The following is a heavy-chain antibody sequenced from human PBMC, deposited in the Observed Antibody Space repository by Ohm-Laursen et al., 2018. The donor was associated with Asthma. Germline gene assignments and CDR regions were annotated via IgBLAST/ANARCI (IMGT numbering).Heavy chain of an antibody. V-gene: IGHV3-9*01. J-gene: IGHJ4*02. D-gene: IGHD4-11*01. CDR1: GFTFDDYA. CDR3: AKDGYSNYNYFDY. Sequence: SLRLSCAASGFTFDDYAMHWVRQAPGKGLEWVSGISWNSGSIGYADSVKGRFTISRDNAKNSLYLQMNSLRAEDTALYYCAKDGYSNYNYFDYWGQGTLVTVSS. CDR2: ISWNSGSI.